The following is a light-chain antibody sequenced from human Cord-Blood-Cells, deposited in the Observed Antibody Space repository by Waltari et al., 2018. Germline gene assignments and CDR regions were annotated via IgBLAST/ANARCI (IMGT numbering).Light chain of an antibody. Sequence: QSALTQPASVSGSPGQSITISCTGTSRDVGGYNYVSWYQHHPGKAPKPMIYDVSNRPSGLSNRFSGSKSGNTASRTSSGLQAEDEADYYCSSYTSSSTLVFGGGTKQTVL. CDR2: DVS. V-gene: IGLV2-14*03. CDR1: SRDVGGYNY. CDR3: SSYTSSSTLV. J-gene: IGLJ2*01.